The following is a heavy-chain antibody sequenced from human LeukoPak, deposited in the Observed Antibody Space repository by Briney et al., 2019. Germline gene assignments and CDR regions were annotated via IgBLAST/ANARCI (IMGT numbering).Heavy chain of an antibody. D-gene: IGHD4-17*01. CDR3: AKGMTTVTTFGLDY. J-gene: IGHJ4*02. CDR1: GFTFSSYW. V-gene: IGHV3-7*03. CDR2: IKQDGSEK. Sequence: PGGSLRLSCAASGFTFSSYWMSWVRQAPGKGLEWVANIKQDGSEKYYVDSVKGRFTISRDNAKNSLYLQMNSLRAEDTAVYYCAKGMTTVTTFGLDYWGQGTLVTVSS.